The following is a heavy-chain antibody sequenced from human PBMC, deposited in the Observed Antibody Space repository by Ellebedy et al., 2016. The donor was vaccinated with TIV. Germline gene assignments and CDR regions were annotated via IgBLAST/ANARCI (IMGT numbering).Heavy chain of an antibody. CDR1: GSMTASY. V-gene: IGHV4-4*07. CDR3: AKGGGFKSDYYFYGLDV. CDR2: IYTTGSS. J-gene: IGHJ6*02. Sequence: GSLRLXXIVSGSMTASYWTWIRQPAGKGLEWIGRIYTTGSSDFNPSLKSRVTMSVDTTKNHVSLKMRSVTAADTAVYYCAKGGGFKSDYYFYGLDVWGQGTAVTVSS. D-gene: IGHD3-16*01.